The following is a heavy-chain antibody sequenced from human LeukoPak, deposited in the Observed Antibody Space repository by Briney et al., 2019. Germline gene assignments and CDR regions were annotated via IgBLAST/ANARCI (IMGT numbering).Heavy chain of an antibody. D-gene: IGHD6-6*01. CDR3: AKGQSTIATRSFDS. CDR2: ISTNGAAT. Sequence: GGSLRLSCAASGFTFSTYGMNWVRQAPGKGLEWVSTISTNGAATYCTDSVKGRFTISRDNSKNTLFLQMNSLRAEDTAIYYCAKGQSTIATRSFDSWGQGTLVTVSS. CDR1: GFTFSTYG. J-gene: IGHJ4*02. V-gene: IGHV3-23*01.